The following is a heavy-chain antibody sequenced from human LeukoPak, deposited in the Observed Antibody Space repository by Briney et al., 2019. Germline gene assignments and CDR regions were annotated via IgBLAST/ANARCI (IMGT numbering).Heavy chain of an antibody. CDR3: ARDDNGELDY. Sequence: ASVKVSCTASGYTFTGYYMHWVRQAPGQGLEWMGRINPNSGGTNYAQKFQGRVTMTRDMSISTAYMELSRLRSDDTAVYYCARDDNGELDYWGQGTLVTVSS. V-gene: IGHV1-2*06. CDR2: INPNSGGT. D-gene: IGHD3-10*01. J-gene: IGHJ4*02. CDR1: GYTFTGYY.